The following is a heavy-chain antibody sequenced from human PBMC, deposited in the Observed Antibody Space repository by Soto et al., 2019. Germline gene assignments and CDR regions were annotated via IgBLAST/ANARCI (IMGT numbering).Heavy chain of an antibody. J-gene: IGHJ6*02. CDR1: GFTFSSYA. Sequence: PGGSMRLSCAASGFTFSSYAMHWVRQAPGKGLEWVAVISCDGSSTSYADSVKGRFTISRDNAKNTLYLQMNSLRAEDTAVYYCAREIAVAGSAAVSPDYYYYYGMDVWGQGTTVTVSS. CDR2: ISCDGSST. V-gene: IGHV3-30*04. CDR3: AREIAVAGSAAVSPDYYYYYGMDV. D-gene: IGHD6-19*01.